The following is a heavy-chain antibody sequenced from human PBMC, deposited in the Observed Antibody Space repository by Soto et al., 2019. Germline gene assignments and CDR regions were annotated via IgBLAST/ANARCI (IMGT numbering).Heavy chain of an antibody. V-gene: IGHV3-7*03. CDR2: IKFDGSEK. Sequence: GSLRLSCEASGFTFSDYWMSWVRQAPGKGPEWVANIKFDGSEKQYVDSVRGRFTISRDNSRSSLSLQMNSLRAGDTAVYYCVKDGGYCSSSTCYAPRNHYFDSWGQGTLVTVSS. CDR1: GFTFSDYW. CDR3: VKDGGYCSSSTCYAPRNHYFDS. D-gene: IGHD2-2*01. J-gene: IGHJ4*02.